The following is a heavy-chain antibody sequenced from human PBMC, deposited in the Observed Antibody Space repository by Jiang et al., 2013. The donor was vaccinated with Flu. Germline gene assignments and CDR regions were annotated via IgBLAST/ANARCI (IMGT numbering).Heavy chain of an antibody. J-gene: IGHJ3*02. CDR1: GGSISSSSYY. CDR3: ARRVGDRPTPGVAFDI. V-gene: IGHV4-39*01. CDR2: IYYSGST. Sequence: GLVKPSETLSLTCTVSGGSISSSSYYWGWIRQPPGKGLEWIGSIYYSGSTYYNPSLKSRVTISVDTSKNQFSLKLSPVTAADTAVYYCARRVGDRPTPGVAFDIWGQGTMVTVSS. D-gene: IGHD2-15*01.